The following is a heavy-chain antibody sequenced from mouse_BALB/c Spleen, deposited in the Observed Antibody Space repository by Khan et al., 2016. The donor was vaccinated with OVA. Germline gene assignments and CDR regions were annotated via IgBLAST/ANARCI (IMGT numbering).Heavy chain of an antibody. CDR2: ISYSGGT. D-gene: IGHD1-1*01. CDR1: GYSITSGYA. CDR3: ARGNYYGYYVDY. V-gene: IGHV3-2*02. Sequence: EVQLQESGPGLVKPSQSLSLTCTVTGYSITSGYAWNWIRQFPGNKLEWMGYISYSGGTSYNPSLKSRISITRDTSKNQFFLQLNSVTTEDTATYYWARGNYYGYYVDYWGQGTTLTVSS. J-gene: IGHJ2*01.